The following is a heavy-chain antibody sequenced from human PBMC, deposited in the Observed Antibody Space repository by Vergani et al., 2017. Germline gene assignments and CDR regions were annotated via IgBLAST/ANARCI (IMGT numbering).Heavy chain of an antibody. CDR3: AREWWIGGAFDI. D-gene: IGHD3-10*01. V-gene: IGHV3-74*01. CDR1: GFTFSSYA. CDR2: INSDGSST. J-gene: IGHJ3*02. Sequence: EVQLLESGGGLVQPGGSLRLSCAASGFTFSSYAMSWVRQAPGKGLEWVSRINSDGSSTSYADSVKGRFTISRDNAKNTLYLQMNSLRAEDTAVYYCAREWWIGGAFDIWGQGTMVTVSS.